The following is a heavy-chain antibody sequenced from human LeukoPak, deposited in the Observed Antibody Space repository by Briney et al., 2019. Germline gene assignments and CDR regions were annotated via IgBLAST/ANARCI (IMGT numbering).Heavy chain of an antibody. V-gene: IGHV4-39*01. D-gene: IGHD6-19*01. Sequence: PSETLSLTCTVSGGSIRSSYYYWGWIRQPPGKGLEWIGSIYDSGSTYYNPSLKSRVTISVDTSKNQFSLKLSTVTAADTAVYYCARSRGQWLVTGGWGQGTLVTVSS. CDR1: GGSIRSSYYY. CDR3: ARSRGQWLVTGG. J-gene: IGHJ4*02. CDR2: IYDSGST.